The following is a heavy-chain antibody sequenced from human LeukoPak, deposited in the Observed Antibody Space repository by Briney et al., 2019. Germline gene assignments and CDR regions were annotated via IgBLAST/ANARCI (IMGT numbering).Heavy chain of an antibody. Sequence: GGSLILSCAASGFTFSRYWMHWVRQAPGKGLVWVSRINSDGTSTSYADSVKGRFTISRDNAKNTVYLQMNSLRAEDTAVYYCARAAAYSSGWYYFDYWGQGTLVTVSS. CDR1: GFTFSRYW. J-gene: IGHJ4*02. CDR2: INSDGTST. D-gene: IGHD6-13*01. CDR3: ARAAAYSSGWYYFDY. V-gene: IGHV3-74*01.